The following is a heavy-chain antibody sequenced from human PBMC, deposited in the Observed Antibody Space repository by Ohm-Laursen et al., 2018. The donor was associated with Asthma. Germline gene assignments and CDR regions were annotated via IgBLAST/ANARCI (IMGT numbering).Heavy chain of an antibody. V-gene: IGHV3-30*03. D-gene: IGHD5-18*01. Sequence: SLRLSCTASGFTFSSYGMHWVRQAPGKRLEWVAVISYDGSNKYYADSVKGRFTISRDNSKNTLYLQMNSLRAEDTAVYYCARDLTTRGYSYGSFDYWGQGTLVTVSS. CDR1: GFTFSSYG. CDR3: ARDLTTRGYSYGSFDY. J-gene: IGHJ4*02. CDR2: ISYDGSNK.